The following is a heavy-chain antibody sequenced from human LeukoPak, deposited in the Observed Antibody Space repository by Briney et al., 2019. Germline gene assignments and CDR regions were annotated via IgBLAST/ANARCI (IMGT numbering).Heavy chain of an antibody. D-gene: IGHD1-26*01. J-gene: IGHJ4*02. CDR3: ARIVGATPGPFDY. CDR1: GGSISSSSYY. Sequence: PSETLSLTCTVSGGSISSSSYYWGWIRQPPGKWLEWIGSIYYSGSTYYNPSLKSRVTISVDTSKNQFSLKLSSVTAADTAVYYCARIVGATPGPFDYWGQGTLVTVSS. V-gene: IGHV4-39*01. CDR2: IYYSGST.